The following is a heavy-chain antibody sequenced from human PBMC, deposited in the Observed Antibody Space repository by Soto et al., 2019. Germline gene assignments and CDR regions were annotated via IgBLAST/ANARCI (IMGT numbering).Heavy chain of an antibody. Sequence: GGSLRLSCAASGFTFSSYAMHWVRQAPGKGLEWVAVISYDGSNKYYADSVKGRFTISRDNSKNTLYLQINSLRAEDTAVYYCARDYLPLAAYYYYGMDVWGQGTTVTVSS. CDR3: ARDYLPLAAYYYYGMDV. J-gene: IGHJ6*02. D-gene: IGHD6-13*01. V-gene: IGHV3-30-3*01. CDR1: GFTFSSYA. CDR2: ISYDGSNK.